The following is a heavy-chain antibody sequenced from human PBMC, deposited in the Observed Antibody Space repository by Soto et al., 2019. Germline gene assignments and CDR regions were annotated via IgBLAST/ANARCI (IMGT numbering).Heavy chain of an antibody. CDR3: ARDSGGDYHPSYMDV. CDR2: IWYDGSDK. J-gene: IGHJ6*03. V-gene: IGHV3-33*01. CDR1: GFTFSNYA. D-gene: IGHD4-17*01. Sequence: GRSLTLSCAASGFTFSNYAMHWVRQAPGKGLEWVTIIWYDGSDKNYGDSVKGRFTISRDNSKNTLYLQMNSLRVEDTAVYYCARDSGGDYHPSYMDVWGKGTTVTVSS.